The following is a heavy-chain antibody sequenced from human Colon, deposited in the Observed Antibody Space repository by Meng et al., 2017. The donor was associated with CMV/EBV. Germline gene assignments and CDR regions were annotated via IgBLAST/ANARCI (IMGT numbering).Heavy chain of an antibody. CDR3: ARHYLSEGEHIVAVPAALKFDN. Sequence: SWVRQAPGPALEWMGSILPIIGSTNYAQTFQGRLTITADKSTNTAYMELNSLTSEDTAIYYCARHYLSEGEHIVAVPAALKFDNEGQGTLVTSPQ. D-gene: IGHD2-15*01. J-gene: IGHJ4*02. CDR2: ILPIIGST. V-gene: IGHV1-69*08.